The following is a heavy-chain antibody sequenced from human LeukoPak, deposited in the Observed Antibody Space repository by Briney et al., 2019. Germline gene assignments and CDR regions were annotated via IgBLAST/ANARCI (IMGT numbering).Heavy chain of an antibody. CDR1: GFTSSTYW. D-gene: IGHD6-13*01. CDR2: INSDGSTT. J-gene: IGHJ5*02. V-gene: IGHV3-74*01. Sequence: PGGSLRLSCAASGFTSSTYWMHWVRQAPGKGLVWVSRINSDGSTTDYADSVKGRFTISRDNSKNTLYLQMNSLRAEDTAVYYCAKDSPIAAANPQNWFDPWGPGTLVTVSS. CDR3: AKDSPIAAANPQNWFDP.